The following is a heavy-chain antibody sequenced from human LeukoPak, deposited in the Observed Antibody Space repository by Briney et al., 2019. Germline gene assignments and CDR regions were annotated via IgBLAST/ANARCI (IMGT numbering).Heavy chain of an antibody. Sequence: GGSLRLSCAASGFTFSSYWMTWVRQAPGKGLEWVSAISGSGGSTYYADSVKGRFTISRDNSKNTLYLQMNSLRAEDTAVYYCAKEPEPVIFGVVSYWGQGTLVTVSS. J-gene: IGHJ4*02. D-gene: IGHD3-3*01. V-gene: IGHV3-23*01. CDR1: GFTFSSYW. CDR3: AKEPEPVIFGVVSY. CDR2: ISGSGGST.